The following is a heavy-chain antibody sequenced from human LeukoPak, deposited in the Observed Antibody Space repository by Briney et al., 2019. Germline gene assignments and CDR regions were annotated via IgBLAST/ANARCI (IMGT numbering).Heavy chain of an antibody. D-gene: IGHD4/OR15-4a*01. CDR1: GFTFRTYW. CDR3: ARDTLGEGEDANYAVYYFDY. CDR2: IKQDGNEK. Sequence: PGGSLRLSCAASGFTFRTYWMSWVRQAPGKGREWVANIKQDGNEKYYVDSVKGRFTISRDNAKNSLDLQMNSLRAEDTAVYYCARDTLGEGEDANYAVYYFDYWGQGTPVTVSS. J-gene: IGHJ4*02. V-gene: IGHV3-7*01.